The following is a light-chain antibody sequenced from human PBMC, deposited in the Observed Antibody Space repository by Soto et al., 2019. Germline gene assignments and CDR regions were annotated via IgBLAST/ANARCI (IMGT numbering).Light chain of an antibody. CDR3: SSYTIYSTLLL. CDR2: EVT. V-gene: IGLV2-14*01. J-gene: IGLJ2*01. Sequence: QSVLTQPASVSGSPGQSITISCTGTSSDIGGYKYASWYQQHPGKAPKLIIYEVTNRPSGVSDRFSGSKSGNTASLTISGLQAEDEADYYCSSYTIYSTLLLFGGGTQLTVL. CDR1: SSDIGGYKY.